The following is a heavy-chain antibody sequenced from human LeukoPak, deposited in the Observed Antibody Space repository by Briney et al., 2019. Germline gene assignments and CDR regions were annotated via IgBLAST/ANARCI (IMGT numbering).Heavy chain of an antibody. CDR2: IYYSGST. J-gene: IGHJ4*02. CDR1: GGSISSSSYY. Sequence: KSSETLSLTCTVSGGSISSSSYYWGWIRQPPGKGLEWIGSIYYSGSTYYNPSLKSRVTISVDTSKNQFSLKLSSVTAADTAVYYCARIVVPAAMPNDYWGQGTLVTVSS. D-gene: IGHD2-2*01. V-gene: IGHV4-39*07. CDR3: ARIVVPAAMPNDY.